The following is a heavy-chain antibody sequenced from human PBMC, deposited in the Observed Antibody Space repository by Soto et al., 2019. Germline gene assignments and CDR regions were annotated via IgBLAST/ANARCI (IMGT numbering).Heavy chain of an antibody. CDR1: GFTFSSYG. CDR3: AKDADGYSYGTETTFYYYYGMDV. V-gene: IGHV3-30*18. J-gene: IGHJ6*02. D-gene: IGHD5-18*01. CDR2: ISYDGSNK. Sequence: GGSLRLSCAASGFTFSSYGMHWVRQAPGKGLEWVAVISYDGSNKYYADSVKGRFTISRDNSKNTLYLQMNSLRAEDTAVYYCAKDADGYSYGTETTFYYYYGMDVWGQGTTVTVSS.